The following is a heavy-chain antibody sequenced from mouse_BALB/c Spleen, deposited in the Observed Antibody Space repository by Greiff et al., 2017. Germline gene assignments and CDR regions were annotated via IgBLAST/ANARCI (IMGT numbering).Heavy chain of an antibody. CDR1: GYTFTSYW. D-gene: IGHD1-1*01. CDR2: IYPGDGDT. Sequence: VQLQQSGAELARPGASVKLSCKASGYTFTSYWMQWVKQRPGQGLEWIGAIYPGDGDTRYTQKFKGKATLTADKSSSTAYMQLSSLASEDSAVYYCARLGSSPYYAMDYWGQGTSVTVPS. J-gene: IGHJ4*01. V-gene: IGHV1-87*01. CDR3: ARLGSSPYYAMDY.